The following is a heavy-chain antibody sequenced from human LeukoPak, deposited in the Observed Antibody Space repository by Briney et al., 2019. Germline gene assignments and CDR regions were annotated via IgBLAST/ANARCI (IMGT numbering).Heavy chain of an antibody. CDR2: IYYSGST. D-gene: IGHD2-15*01. Sequence: PSETLSLTCTVSGGSISSSSYYWGWIRQPPGKGLEWIGSIYYSGSTYYNPSLKSRVTISVDTSKNQFSLKLSSVTAADTAVYYCARHGSGRMVAAASFDYWGQGTLVTVSS. CDR1: GGSISSSSYY. J-gene: IGHJ4*02. CDR3: ARHGSGRMVAAASFDY. V-gene: IGHV4-39*01.